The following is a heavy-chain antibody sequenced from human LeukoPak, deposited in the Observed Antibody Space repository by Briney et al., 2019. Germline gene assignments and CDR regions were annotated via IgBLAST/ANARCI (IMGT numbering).Heavy chain of an antibody. D-gene: IGHD6-6*01. V-gene: IGHV1-69*05. CDR3: ASSYSSSSPPFDY. Sequence: SVKVSCKASGGTFSSYAICWVRQAPGQGLEWMGGIIPIFGTANYAQKFQGRVTITTDESTSTAYMELSSLRSEDTAVYYCASSYSSSSPPFDYWGQGTLVTVSS. CDR2: IIPIFGTA. CDR1: GGTFSSYA. J-gene: IGHJ4*02.